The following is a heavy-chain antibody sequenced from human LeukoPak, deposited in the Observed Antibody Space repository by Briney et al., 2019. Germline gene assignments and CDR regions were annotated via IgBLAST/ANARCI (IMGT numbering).Heavy chain of an antibody. CDR2: ISAYDGNT. CDR3: AREGTITYAFDI. J-gene: IGHJ3*02. V-gene: IGHV1-18*01. CDR1: GYTFTSYG. D-gene: IGHD5-24*01. Sequence: ASVKVSCKASGYTFTSYGISWVRQAPGQGLEWMGWISAYDGNTNYAQKLQGRVTMTTDTSTSTAYMELRSLRSEDTAVYYCAREGTITYAFDIWGQGTMVTVSS.